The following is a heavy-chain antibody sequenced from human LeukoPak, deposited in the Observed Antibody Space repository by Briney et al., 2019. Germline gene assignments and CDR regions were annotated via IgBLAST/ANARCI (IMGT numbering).Heavy chain of an antibody. CDR3: AKEGFYYYGSGSYYKGFDY. CDR2: ISGSGGST. Sequence: PGGSLRLSCAASGFTFSSYAMSWVRQAPGKGLEWVSAISGSGGSTYYADSVKGRFTISRDNSKNTLYLQMNSLRAEDTAVYYCAKEGFYYYGSGSYYKGFDYWGQGTLVTVSS. V-gene: IGHV3-23*01. J-gene: IGHJ4*02. CDR1: GFTFSSYA. D-gene: IGHD3-10*01.